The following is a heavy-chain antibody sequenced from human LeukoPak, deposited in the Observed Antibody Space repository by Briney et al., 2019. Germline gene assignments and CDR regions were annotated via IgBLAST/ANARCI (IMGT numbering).Heavy chain of an antibody. CDR3: AGKYCLGHYFVY. CDR2: ISDGGGTT. V-gene: IGHV3-23*01. Sequence: QPGGSLRLSCAASGSTFSSCAMSWVRQAPGKGLEWVSGISDGGGTTNYADAVKGRFTISRDKSKNTLFLQMNSLRAEDAGVYYCAGKYCLGHYFVYWGQGTLVTVSS. D-gene: IGHD2-8*02. J-gene: IGHJ4*02. CDR1: GSTFSSCA.